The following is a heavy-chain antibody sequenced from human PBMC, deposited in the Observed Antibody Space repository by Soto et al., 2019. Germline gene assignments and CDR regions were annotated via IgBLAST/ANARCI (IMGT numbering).Heavy chain of an antibody. CDR1: GYTFFTYD. Sequence: QVPLVQSGVEVKTPGASVKVSCQASGYTFFTYDISWVRQAPGQGHEWMGWISTYSGDTKYAQKSKGRVTITTDTSTTTAYLELRSLRSDDTAGYYGAGHHGPTTAENWFDPWGQGTLVTVSS. CDR3: AGHHGPTTAENWFDP. D-gene: IGHD5-12*01. CDR2: ISTYSGDT. J-gene: IGHJ5*02. V-gene: IGHV1-18*01.